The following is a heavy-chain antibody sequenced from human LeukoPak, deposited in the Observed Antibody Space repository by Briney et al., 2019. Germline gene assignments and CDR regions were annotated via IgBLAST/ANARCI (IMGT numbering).Heavy chain of an antibody. Sequence: PSETLSLTCTVSGGSFSSSSYYWGWIRQPPGKGLDWIGSIYYSGSTYYNPSLKSRVTISVDTSNNQFSLKLSSVTAADTAVYYTAGGYSTGWTDYFDYWGHGALFTVSS. D-gene: IGHD6-25*01. CDR3: AGGYSTGWTDYFDY. CDR1: GGSFSSSSYY. CDR2: IYYSGST. V-gene: IGHV4-39*03. J-gene: IGHJ4*03.